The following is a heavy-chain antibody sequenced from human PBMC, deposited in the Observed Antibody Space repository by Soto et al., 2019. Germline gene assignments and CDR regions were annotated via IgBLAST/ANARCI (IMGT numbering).Heavy chain of an antibody. J-gene: IGHJ4*02. Sequence: GASVKVSCKASGYTFTSYGISWVRQAPGQGLEWMGWISAYNGNTNYAQKLQGRVTMTTDTSTSTAYMELRSLRSDDTAVYYCARDLSEYYYDSIVYYFDYCGQGTLVTVSS. CDR2: ISAYNGNT. CDR1: GYTFTSYG. CDR3: ARDLSEYYYDSIVYYFDY. D-gene: IGHD3-22*01. V-gene: IGHV1-18*01.